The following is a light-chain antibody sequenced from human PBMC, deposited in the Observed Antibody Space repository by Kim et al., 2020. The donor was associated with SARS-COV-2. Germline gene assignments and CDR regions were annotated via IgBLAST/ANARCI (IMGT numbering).Light chain of an antibody. V-gene: IGKV1-39*01. J-gene: IGKJ5*01. CDR2: SAS. CDR3: QQTYSSLTVT. CDR1: ESVGTY. Sequence: DIQMTQSPSSLSASVGDRVTITCRASESVGTYLNWYQQKPGKAPNLLIYSASYLQSGVPSRFSGGGSGTEFTVTISSLQPEDYATYFCQQTYSSLTVTFGQGTRLEIK.